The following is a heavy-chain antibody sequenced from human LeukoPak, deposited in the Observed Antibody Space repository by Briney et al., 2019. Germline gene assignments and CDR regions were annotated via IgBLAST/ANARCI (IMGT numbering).Heavy chain of an antibody. CDR2: IKQDGSEK. V-gene: IGHV3-7*03. CDR3: AREPPDV. J-gene: IGHJ6*02. Sequence: GGSLRLSCAASGFTFSSHWMSWVRQAPGKGLEWVANIKQDGSEKYYVDSVKGRFTISRDNAKNSLYLQMNSLRAEDTAVYYCAREPPDVWGQGTTVTVSS. CDR1: GFTFSSHW.